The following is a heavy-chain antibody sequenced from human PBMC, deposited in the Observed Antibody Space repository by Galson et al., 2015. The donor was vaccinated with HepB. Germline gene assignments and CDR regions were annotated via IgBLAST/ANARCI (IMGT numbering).Heavy chain of an antibody. Sequence: SLRLSCAASGFTFSNHAMHRVRQAPGKGLEWVAVISYDGSGENYADSVKGRFTVSRDNSKNTFSSQMNALSAEDTALYYCARQVRILEWLFLGYYMDVWGKGTTVIVSS. D-gene: IGHD3-3*01. CDR3: ARQVRILEWLFLGYYMDV. V-gene: IGHV3-30*04. CDR2: ISYDGSGE. J-gene: IGHJ6*03. CDR1: GFTFSNHA.